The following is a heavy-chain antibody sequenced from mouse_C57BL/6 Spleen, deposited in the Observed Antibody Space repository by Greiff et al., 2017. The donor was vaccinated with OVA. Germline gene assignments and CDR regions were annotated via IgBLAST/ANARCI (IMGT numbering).Heavy chain of an antibody. CDR1: GYTFTSYW. V-gene: IGHV1-59*01. D-gene: IGHD2-1*01. J-gene: IGHJ2*01. CDR2: IDPSDSYT. CDR3: ARCLYGNYYFDY. Sequence: QVQLQQPGAELVRPGTSVKLSCKASGYTFTSYWIHWVKQRPGQGLEWIGVIDPSDSYTNYNQKFKGKATLTVDTSSSTAYMQLSSLTSEDSAVYYCARCLYGNYYFDYWGQGTTLTVSS.